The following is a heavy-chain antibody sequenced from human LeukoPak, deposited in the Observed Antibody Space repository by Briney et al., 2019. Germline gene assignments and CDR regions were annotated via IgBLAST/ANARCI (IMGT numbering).Heavy chain of an antibody. D-gene: IGHD2-8*01. CDR2: INQSGST. CDR3: ARRPGYCPNGVCYKRNWFDP. CDR1: GGSFSDYY. V-gene: IGHV4-34*01. J-gene: IGHJ5*02. Sequence: SETLSLTCAVYGGSFSDYYWNWIRQPPGKGLEWIGEINQSGSTNYNPSLKGRVTLSVDTSNNQFSLKLSSVTAADTAVYYCARRPGYCPNGVCYKRNWFDPWGQGTLVTVSS.